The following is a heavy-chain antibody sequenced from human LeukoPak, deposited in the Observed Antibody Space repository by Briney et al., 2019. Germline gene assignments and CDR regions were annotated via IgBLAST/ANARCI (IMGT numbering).Heavy chain of an antibody. J-gene: IGHJ4*02. CDR2: IYTTGST. D-gene: IGHD3-10*01. CDR3: ASSYYGSGSRYNDY. V-gene: IGHV4-4*07. Sequence: PSETLSLTCTVSRGSFSSYYWSWIRQPAGKGLEWIGRIYTTGSTNYNPSLKSRLTMSVDTSKSQFSLRLTSVTAADTAVYYCASSYYGSGSRYNDYWGQGTLVTVSP. CDR1: RGSFSSYY.